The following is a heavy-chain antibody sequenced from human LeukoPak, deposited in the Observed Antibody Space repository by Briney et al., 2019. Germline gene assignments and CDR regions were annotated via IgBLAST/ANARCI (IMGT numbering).Heavy chain of an antibody. CDR3: ARGPHNWNYDWFDP. V-gene: IGHV3-7*01. J-gene: IGHJ5*02. D-gene: IGHD1-7*01. CDR2: IKQDGSEK. CDR1: GFTFSTFW. Sequence: GGSLRLSCVTPGFTFSTFWMNWVRQAPGKGLEWVANIKQDGSEKYYVDSVKGRFTISRDNAKNSLYLQMNSLRAEDTAVYYCARGPHNWNYDWFDPWGQGTLVTVSS.